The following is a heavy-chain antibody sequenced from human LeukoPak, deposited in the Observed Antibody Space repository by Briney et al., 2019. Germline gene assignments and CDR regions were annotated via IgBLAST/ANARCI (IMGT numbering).Heavy chain of an antibody. Sequence: ASVKVSCKASGYTFTVYYMHWVRQAPGQGLEWMGWINPNSGGTNYAQKFQGRVTMTRDTSISTAYMELSRLRSDDTAVYYCAISWAGYCSSTSCYGAHSGSSNDLGYWGQGTLVTVSS. CDR3: AISWAGYCSSTSCYGAHSGSSNDLGY. D-gene: IGHD2-2*01. CDR1: GYTFTVYY. V-gene: IGHV1-2*02. J-gene: IGHJ4*02. CDR2: INPNSGGT.